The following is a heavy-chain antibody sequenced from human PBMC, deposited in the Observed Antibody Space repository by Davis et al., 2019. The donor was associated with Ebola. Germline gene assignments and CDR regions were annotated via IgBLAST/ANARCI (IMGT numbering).Heavy chain of an antibody. CDR3: SRDVEDSAIISYGLDV. J-gene: IGHJ6*02. CDR1: AFTFSSDW. CDR2: ITIDVSDT. D-gene: IGHD5-12*01. V-gene: IGHV3-74*03. Sequence: PGGSLRLSCAASAFTFSSDWIHWVRQAPGEGLVWFSAITIDVSDTKYAGSVKGRFTISRDSAQNTLYLQMTSLRVEDTAVYYCSRDVEDSAIISYGLDVWGQGTTVTVSS.